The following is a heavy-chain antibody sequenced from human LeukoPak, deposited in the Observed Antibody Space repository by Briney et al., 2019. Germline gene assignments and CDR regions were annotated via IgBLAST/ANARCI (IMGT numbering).Heavy chain of an antibody. CDR3: ARQIAVAGTGLDY. V-gene: IGHV3-33*08. CDR1: GFTFSSYS. D-gene: IGHD6-19*01. CDR2: IWYDGSNK. J-gene: IGHJ4*02. Sequence: GGSLRLSCAASGFTFSSYSMNWVRQAPGKGLEWVAVIWYDGSNKYYADSVKGRFTISRDNSKNTLYLQMNSLRAEDTAVYYCARQIAVAGTGLDYWGQGTLVTVSS.